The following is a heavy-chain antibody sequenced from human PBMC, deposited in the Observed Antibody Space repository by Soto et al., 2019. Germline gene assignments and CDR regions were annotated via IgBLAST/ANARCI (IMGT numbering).Heavy chain of an antibody. V-gene: IGHV4-61*08. J-gene: IGHJ5*02. CDR1: GGSISIGGYS. CDR3: ARSVLGRAYCTSGVCQTDNWFGP. Sequence: SGTLSVTCAVAGGSISIGGYSWSWIRQPPGKGLEWPGYIYYSGSTNYNPSLQSRVSRSVDTSNNHFSLKLGFVTAADTAVYYCARSVLGRAYCTSGVCQTDNWFGPGGQGTLVTVSS. CDR2: IYYSGST. D-gene: IGHD2-8*01.